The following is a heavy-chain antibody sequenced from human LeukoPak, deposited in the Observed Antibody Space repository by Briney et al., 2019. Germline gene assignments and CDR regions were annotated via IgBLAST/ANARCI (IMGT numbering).Heavy chain of an antibody. D-gene: IGHD6-25*01. Sequence: GRSLRLSFAASGFTFRTSPMHWVRQAPGKGLEWVAVISYDGKIKVYADSVKGRFTISRDIAKNMLYLEMNSLRTEDTAVYYCARDPQRGAPDYFDSWGQGTLVTVSS. V-gene: IGHV3-30*04. CDR3: ARDPQRGAPDYFDS. CDR1: GFTFRTSP. J-gene: IGHJ4*02. CDR2: ISYDGKIK.